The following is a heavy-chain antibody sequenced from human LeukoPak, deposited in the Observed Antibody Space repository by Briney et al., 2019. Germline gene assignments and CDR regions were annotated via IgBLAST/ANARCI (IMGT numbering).Heavy chain of an antibody. CDR3: ATDLNWNYGWFDP. J-gene: IGHJ5*02. Sequence: RASVKVSCKASGYTFTSYGISWVRQAPGQGLEWMGWISAYNGNTNYAQKLQGRVTMTTDTSTSTAYMELRSLTSEDTAIYYCATDLNWNYGWFDPWGQGTLVTVSS. CDR2: ISAYNGNT. V-gene: IGHV1-18*01. CDR1: GYTFTSYG. D-gene: IGHD1-7*01.